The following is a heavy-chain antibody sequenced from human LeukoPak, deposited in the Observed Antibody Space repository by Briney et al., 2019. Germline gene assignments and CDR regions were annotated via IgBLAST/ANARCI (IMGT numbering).Heavy chain of an antibody. Sequence: YGXSXXXXXPGXGLXWXSGINWNGGSTGYADSVKGRFTISRDNAKNSLYPQMNSLRAEDTALYYCARGIGYYYDSSGYYYFDYWGQGTLVTVSS. D-gene: IGHD3-22*01. CDR2: INWNGGST. CDR3: ARGIGYYYDSSGYYYFDY. CDR1: YG. J-gene: IGHJ4*02. V-gene: IGHV3-20*03.